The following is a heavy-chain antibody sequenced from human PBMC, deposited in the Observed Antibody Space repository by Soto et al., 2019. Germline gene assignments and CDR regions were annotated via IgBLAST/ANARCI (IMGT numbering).Heavy chain of an antibody. CDR3: LNGDYY. CDR1: GFSFSTHY. V-gene: IGHV3-48*01. CDR2: INRDSTVI. Sequence: EEQLVESGGGLVQPGGSLRFSCAASGFSFSTHYMNWVRQTPGKGLEWVSSINRDSTVIKYADSVKGRFTISRDNARNALSLQMNSLRAEDTAVYYCLNGDYYVGLGTLVTVSS. J-gene: IGHJ4*02. D-gene: IGHD3-16*01.